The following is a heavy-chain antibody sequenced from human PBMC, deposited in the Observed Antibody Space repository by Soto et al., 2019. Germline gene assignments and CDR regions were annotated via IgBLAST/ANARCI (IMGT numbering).Heavy chain of an antibody. Sequence: SGPTLVNPTQTLTLTCSFSGFSLSTSGVAVGWIRQPPGKALEWLAFIYWDDDKRYSPSLKSRLTITKDTSKNQVVLTMTNMDPVDTATYYCVHSRVVAANRYFQHWGQGTLVTVS. CDR3: VHSRVVAANRYFQH. D-gene: IGHD2-15*01. V-gene: IGHV2-5*02. J-gene: IGHJ1*01. CDR2: IYWDDDK. CDR1: GFSLSTSGVA.